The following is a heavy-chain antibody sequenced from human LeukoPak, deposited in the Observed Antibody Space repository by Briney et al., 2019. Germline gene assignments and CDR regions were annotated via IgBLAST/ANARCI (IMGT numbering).Heavy chain of an antibody. D-gene: IGHD4/OR15-4a*01. CDR3: ARARLSRKGMDV. CDR2: IYYSGST. J-gene: IGHJ6*02. Sequence: SETLSLTCTVSGGSISSYYWSWIRQPPGKGLVWIGYIYYSGSTNYNPSLKSRVTISVDTSKNQFSLKLSSVTAADTAVYCCARARLSRKGMDVWGQGTTVTVSS. V-gene: IGHV4-59*01. CDR1: GGSISSYY.